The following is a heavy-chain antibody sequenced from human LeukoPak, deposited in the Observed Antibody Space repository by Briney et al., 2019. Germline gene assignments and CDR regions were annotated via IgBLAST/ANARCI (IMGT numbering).Heavy chain of an antibody. Sequence: ASVTVSCKASGYDFTSVGITWVRQAPGQGLDWMGWISPYNGNTRYVQKLQGRVTMTTDTSTSTAYMELRSLRFDDTAVYYCARAGSGSGWYFDYWGQGTLVTVSS. J-gene: IGHJ4*02. V-gene: IGHV1-18*01. D-gene: IGHD6-19*01. CDR1: GYDFTSVG. CDR3: ARAGSGSGWYFDY. CDR2: ISPYNGNT.